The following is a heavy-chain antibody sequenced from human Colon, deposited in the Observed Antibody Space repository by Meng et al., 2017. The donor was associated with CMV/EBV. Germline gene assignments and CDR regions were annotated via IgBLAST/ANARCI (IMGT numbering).Heavy chain of an antibody. CDR1: GFSFSTFG. J-gene: IGHJ2*01. V-gene: IGHV3-23*03. CDR3: AKGGWYFDL. CDR2: IYSGGSST. Sequence: GESLKISCAASGFSFSTFGMTWVRQAPGKGLEWVSVIYSGGSSTYYADSVKGRFTISRDNSKNTLYLQMNSLRAEDTAVYYCAKGGWYFDLWGRGTLVTVSS.